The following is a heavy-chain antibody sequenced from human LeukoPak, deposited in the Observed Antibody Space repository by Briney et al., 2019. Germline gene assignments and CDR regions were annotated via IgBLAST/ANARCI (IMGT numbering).Heavy chain of an antibody. CDR1: KFSFSNHW. CDR3: AKDRFTDCSGGSCSTFDY. D-gene: IGHD2-15*01. CDR2: IKQDGSET. J-gene: IGHJ4*02. Sequence: GGSLKLSCAASKFSFSNHWMSWVRQAPGKGLEWVANIKQDGSETHYADSVKGRFTISRDNAKNSLYLQMNSLRVEDAAVYYCAKDRFTDCSGGSCSTFDYWGQGTLVIVSS. V-gene: IGHV3-7*03.